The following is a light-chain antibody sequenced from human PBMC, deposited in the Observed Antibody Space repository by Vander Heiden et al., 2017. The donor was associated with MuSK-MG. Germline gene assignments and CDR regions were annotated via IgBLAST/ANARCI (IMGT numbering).Light chain of an antibody. V-gene: IGLV3-1*01. Sequence: SSALPQPPSVSVSPGQTASIPCSGDTLGDKSACWLLQRPGQAPVLIIYRDSRRPSGIPERFSGSTYGNTATLTISGTQAMDEADYYCQAWDSSTAHVVFGGGTTLTVL. J-gene: IGLJ2*01. CDR1: TLGDKS. CDR2: RDS. CDR3: QAWDSSTAHVV.